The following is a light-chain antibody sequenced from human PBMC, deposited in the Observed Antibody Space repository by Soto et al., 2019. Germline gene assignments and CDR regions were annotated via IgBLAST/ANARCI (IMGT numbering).Light chain of an antibody. CDR2: GAS. CDR3: QQYGSSPPVT. CDR1: QRVSSGY. Sequence: EIVLTQSPGTLSLSPGERATLSCRASQRVSSGYLAWYQQKPGQAPRLLIYGASRRATGIPDRFSGSGSGTDFTLSISRLEPEDFAVYYCQQYGSSPPVTFGAGTKVEIK. V-gene: IGKV3-20*01. J-gene: IGKJ4*01.